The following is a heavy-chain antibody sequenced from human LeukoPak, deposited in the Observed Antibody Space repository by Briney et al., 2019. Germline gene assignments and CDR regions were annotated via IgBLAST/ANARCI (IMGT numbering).Heavy chain of an antibody. V-gene: IGHV3-11*01. CDR1: GFTFSDYY. J-gene: IGHJ6*03. CDR3: ARDYSTGDRDYYYYYMDV. D-gene: IGHD7-27*01. Sequence: PGGSLRLSCAASGFTFSDYYMSWIRQAPGKGLEWVSYISSSGSTIYYADSVKGRFTISRDNSKNTLYLQMNSLRAEDTAVYYCARDYSTGDRDYYYYYMDVWGKGTTVTVSS. CDR2: ISSSGSTI.